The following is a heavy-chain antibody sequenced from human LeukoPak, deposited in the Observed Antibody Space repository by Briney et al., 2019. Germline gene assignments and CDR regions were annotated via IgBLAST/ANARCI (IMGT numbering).Heavy chain of an antibody. D-gene: IGHD3-22*01. CDR1: GFTFSIYS. CDR3: ARVLRYDNSGHDSFDI. J-gene: IGHJ3*02. V-gene: IGHV3-21*01. Sequence: GGSLRLSCAASGFTFSIYSMNWVRQAPGKGLEWVSSLSSRSRYADSLKGRFTISRDNAKNSLYLQMNSLRAEDTAVYYCARVLRYDNSGHDSFDIWGQGTMVTVSS. CDR2: LSSRSR.